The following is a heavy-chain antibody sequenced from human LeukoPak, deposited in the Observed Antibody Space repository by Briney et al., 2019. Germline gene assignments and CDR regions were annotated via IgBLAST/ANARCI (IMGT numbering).Heavy chain of an antibody. Sequence: PGGSLRLSCAASGFTFSSFAMSWVRQAPGRGLEWVSSISGSGASTYCADSVKGRFTISRDNSRNTLYLQMSSLRAEDTAVYYCAKSHSVAVAGTYSTYYFDSWGQGTLVTVSS. J-gene: IGHJ4*02. CDR3: AKSHSVAVAGTYSTYYFDS. D-gene: IGHD6-19*01. CDR1: GFTFSSFA. CDR2: ISGSGAST. V-gene: IGHV3-23*01.